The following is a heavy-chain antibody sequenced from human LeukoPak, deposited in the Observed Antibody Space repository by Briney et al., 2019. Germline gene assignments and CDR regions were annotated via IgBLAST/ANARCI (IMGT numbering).Heavy chain of an antibody. D-gene: IGHD3-10*01. CDR1: GGSISSYY. J-gene: IGHJ4*02. CDR2: IYYSGST. CDR3: ARRFTMVPGSYYFDY. V-gene: IGHV4-59*08. Sequence: SETLSLTCTVSGGSISSYYWSWIRQPPGKGLEWIGYIYYSGSTNYNPSLKSRVTISVDTSKNQFSLKLSSVTAADTAVYYCARRFTMVPGSYYFDYWGQGTLVTVSS.